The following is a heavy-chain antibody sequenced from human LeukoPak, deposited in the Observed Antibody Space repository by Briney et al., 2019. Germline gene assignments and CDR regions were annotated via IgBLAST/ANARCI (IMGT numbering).Heavy chain of an antibody. CDR2: IIPIFGTA. CDR1: GGTFSSYA. Sequence: ASVKVSCKASGGTFSSYAISWVRQAPGQGLEWMGGIIPIFGTASYAQKFQGRITITTDESTSTAYMELSSLRSEDTAVYYCARSPQINYDSSGYYPNYYYYMDVWGKGTTVTVSS. CDR3: ARSPQINYDSSGYYPNYYYYMDV. J-gene: IGHJ6*03. D-gene: IGHD3-22*01. V-gene: IGHV1-69*05.